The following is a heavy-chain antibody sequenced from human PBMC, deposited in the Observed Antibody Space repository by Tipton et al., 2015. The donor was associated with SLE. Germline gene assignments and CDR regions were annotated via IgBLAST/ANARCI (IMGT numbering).Heavy chain of an antibody. J-gene: IGHJ6*02. V-gene: IGHV4-39*07. Sequence: TLSLTCFVSGDSITSDIYYWGWIRQPPGKGLEWIGSVYDSGTTHYNPSLKSRVTMSVDTSKTQFSLKLGSLTAADTAVYYCARVVTVGAAHYYDIDVWGQGTRVTDSS. CDR1: GDSITSDIYY. CDR3: ARVVTVGAAHYYDIDV. D-gene: IGHD2-21*02. CDR2: VYDSGTT.